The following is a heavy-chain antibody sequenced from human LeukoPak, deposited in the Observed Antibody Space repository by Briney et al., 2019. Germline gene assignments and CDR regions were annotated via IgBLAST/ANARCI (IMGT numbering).Heavy chain of an antibody. J-gene: IGHJ4*02. Sequence: GGSLRLSCAASGFTFSSYEMNWVRQAPGKGLEWGSYISRSGSTIYYADSVKGRFTISRDNAKNSLYLQMNSLRAEDTAIYYCARDGEGCTSTRCYEWFDYWGQGTLVTVSS. CDR2: ISRSGSTI. CDR1: GFTFSSYE. CDR3: ARDGEGCTSTRCYEWFDY. V-gene: IGHV3-48*03. D-gene: IGHD2-2*01.